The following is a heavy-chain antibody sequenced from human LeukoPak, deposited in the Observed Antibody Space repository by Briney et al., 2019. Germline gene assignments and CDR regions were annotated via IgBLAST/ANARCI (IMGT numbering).Heavy chain of an antibody. CDR2: IEQDGSEK. CDR3: VRYYDGTGYYQSNDAFDI. Sequence: GGSLRLSCAASGFTFTTSLMSWVRQAPGKGLEWVANIEQDGSEKYYVDSVKGRFTISRDNAKNSLYLQMNSLRAEDTAVYYCVRYYDGTGYYQSNDAFDIWSQGTLVTVSS. CDR1: GFTFTTSL. D-gene: IGHD3-22*01. J-gene: IGHJ3*02. V-gene: IGHV3-7*01.